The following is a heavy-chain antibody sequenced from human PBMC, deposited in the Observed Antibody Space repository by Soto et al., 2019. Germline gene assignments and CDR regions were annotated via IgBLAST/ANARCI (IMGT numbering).Heavy chain of an antibody. Sequence: VASVKVSCKASGYTFTGYYMHWVRQAPGQGLEWMGWINPNSGGTNYAQKFQGRVTMTRDTSISTAYMELSRLRSDDTAVYYCARNYRRVGYYDSSGYALYWGQGTLVTVSS. CDR1: GYTFTGYY. V-gene: IGHV1-2*02. D-gene: IGHD3-22*01. J-gene: IGHJ4*02. CDR3: ARNYRRVGYYDSSGYALY. CDR2: INPNSGGT.